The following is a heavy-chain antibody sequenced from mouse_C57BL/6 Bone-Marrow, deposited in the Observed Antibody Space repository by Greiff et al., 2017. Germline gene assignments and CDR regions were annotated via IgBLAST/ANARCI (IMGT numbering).Heavy chain of an antibody. CDR3: ASPPDITTVT. V-gene: IGHV1-64*01. CDR1: GYTFTSYW. Sequence: QVQLQQPGAELVKPGASVKLSCKASGYTFTSYWMHWVKQRPGQGLEWIGMIHPNSGSTNYNEKFKSKATLTVDKSSSTAYLQLSSLTSEDSAVDYCASPPDITTVTWGQGTLVTVSA. J-gene: IGHJ3*01. CDR2: IHPNSGST. D-gene: IGHD1-1*01.